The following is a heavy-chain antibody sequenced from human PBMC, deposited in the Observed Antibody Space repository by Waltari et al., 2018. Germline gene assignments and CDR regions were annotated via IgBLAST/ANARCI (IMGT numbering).Heavy chain of an antibody. CDR1: GFTFTSSA. CDR3: ARDYILTGPSVDHYYYYGMDV. Sequence: QMQLVQSGPEVKKPGTSVKVSCKASGFTFTSSAVQWVRQARGQRLEWIGWIVVGSGNTNYAQKFQERVTITRDMSTSTAYMELSSLRSEDTAVYYCARDYILTGPSVDHYYYYGMDVWGQGTTVTVSS. V-gene: IGHV1-58*01. CDR2: IVVGSGNT. D-gene: IGHD3-9*01. J-gene: IGHJ6*02.